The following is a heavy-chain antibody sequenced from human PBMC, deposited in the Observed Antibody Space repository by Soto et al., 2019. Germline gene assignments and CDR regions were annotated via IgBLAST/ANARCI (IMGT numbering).Heavy chain of an antibody. CDR1: GYSSSRCSQ. CDR3: ARQDRVVAEGRWFAP. D-gene: IGHD2-15*01. Sequence: SETLSLNRPVSGYSSSRCSQWAWIRQPPGKGLEWLGSVHYSGNTYYNPSLKSRLTISVDKSKNQFSLNLSSVTAADTAVYYCARQDRVVAEGRWFAPWGQGTLVTVSS. CDR2: VHYSGNT. J-gene: IGHJ5*02. V-gene: IGHV4-38-2*01.